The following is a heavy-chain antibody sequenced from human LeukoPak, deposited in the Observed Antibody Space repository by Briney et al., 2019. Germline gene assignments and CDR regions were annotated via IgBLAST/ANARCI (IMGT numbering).Heavy chain of an antibody. J-gene: IGHJ4*02. V-gene: IGHV3-7*01. CDR1: GFRISAYS. CDR2: IKKDGSEK. D-gene: IGHD2-21*02. Sequence: GESQRLSCVPSGFRISAYSLSWVRQAPGKGLEWVAKIKKDGSEKDYVDSVKGRFTISRDDAKGSLYLQLNSLRVEDTAVYYCARGFQSGDSPVWGQGTLVTVSS. CDR3: ARGFQSGDSPV.